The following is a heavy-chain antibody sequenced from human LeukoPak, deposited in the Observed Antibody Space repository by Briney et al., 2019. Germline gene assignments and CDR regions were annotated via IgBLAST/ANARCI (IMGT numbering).Heavy chain of an antibody. Sequence: PSETLSLTCTVSGGSISDYSWSWIRQPPGKGLEWIGNIYYSGSANHNPSLKSRVTISVDTSKKQFSLKLSSVTAADTAVYYCARGIRAAAGPWYFDYWGQGTLVTVPS. CDR3: ARGIRAAAGPWYFDY. V-gene: IGHV4-59*01. CDR1: GGSISDYS. CDR2: IYYSGSA. D-gene: IGHD6-13*01. J-gene: IGHJ4*02.